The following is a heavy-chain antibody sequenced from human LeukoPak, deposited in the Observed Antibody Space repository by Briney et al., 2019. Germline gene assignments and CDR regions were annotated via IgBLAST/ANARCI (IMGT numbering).Heavy chain of an antibody. CDR3: ARVNEGTMTNAFDI. Sequence: GASVKVSCKASGYTFTSYYMHWVRQAPGQGQGLEWMGVINPSAGTTSYAQRFQGRVTMTTDTSTSTAYMELRSLRSDDTAVYYCARVNEGTMTNAFDIWGQGTMVTVSS. CDR2: INPSAGTT. J-gene: IGHJ3*02. D-gene: IGHD3-3*01. V-gene: IGHV1-46*01. CDR1: GYTFTSYY.